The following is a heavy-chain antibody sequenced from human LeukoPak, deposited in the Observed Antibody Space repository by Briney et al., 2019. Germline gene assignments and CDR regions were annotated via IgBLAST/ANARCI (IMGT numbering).Heavy chain of an antibody. CDR2: IWYDGSNK. J-gene: IGHJ4*02. CDR3: ARDQGYCSSTSCGFDY. Sequence: GRSLRLSCSASGFTFSSYGMHSVRQAPGKGLEWVADIWYDGSNKYYADSVKGRFTISRDNSKNTLYLQMNGLRAEDTAVYYCARDQGYCSSTSCGFDYWGQGTLVTVSS. CDR1: GFTFSSYG. D-gene: IGHD2-2*01. V-gene: IGHV3-33*01.